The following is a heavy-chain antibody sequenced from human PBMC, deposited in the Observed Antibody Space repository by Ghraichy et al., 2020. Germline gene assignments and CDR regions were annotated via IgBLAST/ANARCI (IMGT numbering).Heavy chain of an antibody. V-gene: IGHV3-15*07. CDR2: IKNKAGGETT. J-gene: IGHJ4*02. D-gene: IGHD1-26*01. CDR1: GFSFINAW. CDR3: TTDEGGPRY. Sequence: GESLRLSCAGSGFSFINAWMNWVRQGPGKGPEWVGRIKNKAGGETTNYAAPVQGRFTISRDDSRNTLYLQMNSLRIDDTAVYYCTTDEGGPRYWGQGTLVTVSP.